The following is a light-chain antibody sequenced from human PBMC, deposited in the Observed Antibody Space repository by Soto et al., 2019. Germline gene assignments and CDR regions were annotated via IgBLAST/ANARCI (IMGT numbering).Light chain of an antibody. V-gene: IGKV3-20*01. CDR3: QQYGTSPLT. CDR1: QSISSSY. J-gene: IGKJ4*01. Sequence: EIVLTQSPGTLSLSPGERATLSCRASQSISSSYLAWYQQKPGQAPRLLIYGASSRATGIPDRFSGSGSGTDFTLTLNGLEPEDFAVYYCQQYGTSPLTFGGGTKVEIK. CDR2: GAS.